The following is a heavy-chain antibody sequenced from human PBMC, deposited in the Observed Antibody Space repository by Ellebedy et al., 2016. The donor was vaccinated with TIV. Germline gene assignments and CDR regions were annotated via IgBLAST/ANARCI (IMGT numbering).Heavy chain of an antibody. CDR3: ARGRRDGNSYGHYYYMDV. Sequence: SETLSLTXAVYGGSFSGYYWSWIRQPPGKGLEWIGEINHSGNTNYNASLKSRVTLSVDTSKNQFSLKVRSVTAADTGVYYCARGRRDGNSYGHYYYMDVWGNGTTVTVSS. J-gene: IGHJ6*03. CDR2: INHSGNT. CDR1: GGSFSGYY. D-gene: IGHD4-23*01. V-gene: IGHV4-34*01.